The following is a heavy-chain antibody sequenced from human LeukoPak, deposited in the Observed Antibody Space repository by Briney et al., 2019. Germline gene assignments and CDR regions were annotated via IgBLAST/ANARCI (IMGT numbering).Heavy chain of an antibody. CDR2: ISGSGGST. CDR3: AKGQARTIGSPMLGAPDY. CDR1: GFTFSSYA. D-gene: IGHD1-26*01. V-gene: IGHV3-23*01. J-gene: IGHJ4*02. Sequence: GGSLRLSCAASGFTFSSYAMSWVRQAPGKGLEWVSAISGSGGSTYYADSVKGRFTISRDNSENTLYLQMNSLRAEDTAAYYCAKGQARTIGSPMLGAPDYWGQGTLVTVSS.